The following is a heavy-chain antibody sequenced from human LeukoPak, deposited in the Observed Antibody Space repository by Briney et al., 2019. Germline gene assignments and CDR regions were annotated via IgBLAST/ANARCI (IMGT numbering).Heavy chain of an antibody. CDR3: ARDLGSIAAAGNH. Sequence: GGSLRLSCAASGFTFSSYAMHWVRQAPGKGLEWVAVISYDGSNKYYADSVKGRFTISRDNSKNTLYLQMNSLRAEDTAVYYCARDLGSIAAAGNHWGQGTLVTVSS. CDR2: ISYDGSNK. V-gene: IGHV3-30-3*01. D-gene: IGHD6-13*01. J-gene: IGHJ4*02. CDR1: GFTFSSYA.